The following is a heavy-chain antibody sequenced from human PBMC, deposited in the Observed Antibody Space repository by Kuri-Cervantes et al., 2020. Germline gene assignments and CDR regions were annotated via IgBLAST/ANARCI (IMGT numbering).Heavy chain of an antibody. CDR3: ANSLGGGDFGLNLDY. D-gene: IGHD2-21*02. J-gene: IGHJ4*02. V-gene: IGHV3-43*01. CDR1: GSSFDDYT. CDR2: ISWDGGST. Sequence: GESLCLSCAASGSSFDDYTMHWVRQAPGKGMQWVSLISWDGGSTYYADSVKGRFTISRDNSKNSLYLQMNSLRAEDTALYYCANSLGGGDFGLNLDYWGQGTLVTVSS.